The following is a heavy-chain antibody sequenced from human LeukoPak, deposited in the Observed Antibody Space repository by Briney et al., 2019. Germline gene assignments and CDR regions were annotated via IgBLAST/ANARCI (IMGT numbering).Heavy chain of an antibody. CDR3: ARDSPLGYCSGGSCSDAFDI. D-gene: IGHD2-15*01. CDR2: INSDGSST. J-gene: IGHJ3*02. Sequence: PGGSLRLSCAASGFTFSSYWMHWVRQAPGKGLVWVSRINSDGSSTSYADSVKGRLTISRDNAKNTLYLQMNSLRAEGTAVYYCARDSPLGYCSGGSCSDAFDIWGQGTMVTVSS. CDR1: GFTFSSYW. V-gene: IGHV3-74*01.